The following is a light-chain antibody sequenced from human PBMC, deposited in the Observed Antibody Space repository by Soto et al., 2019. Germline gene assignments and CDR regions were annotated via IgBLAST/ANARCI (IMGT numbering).Light chain of an antibody. CDR2: AVH. Sequence: QSALAHPVFVSFAHRHCIIIPFSSHRNDIGSYDYVCWYQQHLGKATRLLIPAVHNRSPGISGRFSASKSGLTASLTISGLQAEDEADYYCTAFSAKRVYLFGHGTKVTAL. CDR3: TAFSAKRVYL. J-gene: IGLJ1*01. CDR1: RNDIGSYDY. V-gene: IGLV2-14*01.